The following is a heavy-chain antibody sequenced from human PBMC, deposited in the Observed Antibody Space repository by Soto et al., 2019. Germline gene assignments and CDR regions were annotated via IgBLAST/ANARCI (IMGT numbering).Heavy chain of an antibody. CDR2: IYYSGST. CDR3: AKVSVAVGYFDY. Sequence: SETLSLTCTVSCGSISSSSYYWGWIRQPPGKGLEWIGSIYYSGSTYYNPSLKSRVTISVDTSKNQFSLKLSSVTAADTAVYYCAKVSVAVGYFDYWGQGTLVTVSS. CDR1: CGSISSSSYY. V-gene: IGHV4-39*01. D-gene: IGHD6-19*01. J-gene: IGHJ4*02.